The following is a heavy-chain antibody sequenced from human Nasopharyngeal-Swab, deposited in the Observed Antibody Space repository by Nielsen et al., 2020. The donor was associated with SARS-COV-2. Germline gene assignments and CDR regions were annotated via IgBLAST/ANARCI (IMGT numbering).Heavy chain of an antibody. CDR1: GFTLTSYA. V-gene: IGHV3-23*01. J-gene: IGHJ4*02. D-gene: IGHD6-19*01. CDR2: ISASGVYT. CDR3: AKDLGAGSSGWNVDH. Sequence: GGSLRLSCAASGFTLTSYAMTWVRQAPGKGLEWVSSISASGVYTFYADSVKGRFTISRDISTNTLYLQMDSLSAEDTALYSCAKDLGAGSSGWNVDHWGQGTLVTVSS.